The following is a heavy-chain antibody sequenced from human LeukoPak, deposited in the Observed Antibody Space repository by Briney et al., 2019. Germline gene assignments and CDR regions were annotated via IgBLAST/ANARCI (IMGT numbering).Heavy chain of an antibody. CDR3: AAGNPCGTQSWFDP. D-gene: IGHD1-1*01. CDR2: IYYSRST. Sequence: PSETLSLTCTVSGGSISSHYWSWIRQPPGKGLEWIGYIYYSRSTNYNPSLKSRVTISVDTSKNQFSLKLSSVTAADTAVYYCAAGNPCGTQSWFDPWGQGTLVTVSS. CDR1: GGSISSHY. J-gene: IGHJ5*02. V-gene: IGHV4-59*11.